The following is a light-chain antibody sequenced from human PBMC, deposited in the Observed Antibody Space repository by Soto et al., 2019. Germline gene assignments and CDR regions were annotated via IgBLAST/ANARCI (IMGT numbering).Light chain of an antibody. CDR1: QSVSSSY. V-gene: IGKV3-20*01. Sequence: EIVLTQSPGTLSLSPGERATLSCRASQSVSSSYLAWYQQKPGQAPSLLIYGASSRATGIPDRFSGSGSGTDFTRTISRLEPEDFAVYYCQQYGSSPPQTFGQGTKVEIK. CDR2: GAS. J-gene: IGKJ1*01. CDR3: QQYGSSPPQT.